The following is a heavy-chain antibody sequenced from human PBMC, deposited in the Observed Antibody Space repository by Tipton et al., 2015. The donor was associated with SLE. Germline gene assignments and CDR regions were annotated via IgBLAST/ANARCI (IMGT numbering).Heavy chain of an antibody. CDR1: GFTFSSYS. Sequence: SLRLSCAASGFTFSSYSMNWVRQAPGKGLEWVSSISSSSSYIYYADSVKGRFTISRDNAKNSLYLQMNSLRAEDTAVYYCARGSEGSSRWYGEDYWGRGTLVTVSS. CDR3: ARGSEGSSRWYGEDY. V-gene: IGHV3-21*01. CDR2: ISSSSSYI. D-gene: IGHD6-13*01. J-gene: IGHJ4*02.